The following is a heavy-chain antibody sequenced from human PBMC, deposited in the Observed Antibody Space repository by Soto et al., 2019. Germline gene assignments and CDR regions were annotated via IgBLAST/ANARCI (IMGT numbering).Heavy chain of an antibody. J-gene: IGHJ4*02. CDR1: GFTFSNYA. Sequence: QVHLVESGGGVVQPGRSLRLSCAASGFTFSNYAMYWVRQAPGKGLEWVTVISYDGSSEYFADSVKGRFTISRDNSKNTLYLQMNSLRVDDTAVYYCASQPGWYASDFWGRGTLVTVSS. D-gene: IGHD6-19*01. CDR3: ASQPGWYASDF. V-gene: IGHV3-30-3*01. CDR2: ISYDGSSE.